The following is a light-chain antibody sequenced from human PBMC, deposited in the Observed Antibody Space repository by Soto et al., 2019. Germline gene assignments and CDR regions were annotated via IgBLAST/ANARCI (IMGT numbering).Light chain of an antibody. V-gene: IGKV1-9*01. Sequence: DIQLTQSPSFLSASVGDSVTITCRASQGLSTNLAWYQQKQGKAPKPLIYAASTLQSGVQSRFSGSGSGTEFTLTISSRQPEDFATYCCQQVNNDPYTFGQGTNLDIK. CDR2: AAS. CDR1: QGLSTN. J-gene: IGKJ2*01. CDR3: QQVNNDPYT.